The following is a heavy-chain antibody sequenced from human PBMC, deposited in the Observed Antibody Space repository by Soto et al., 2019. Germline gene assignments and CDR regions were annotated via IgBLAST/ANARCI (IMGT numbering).Heavy chain of an antibody. CDR1: GYTFTSYY. CDR3: ARGTKTQYDILTGYQKY. D-gene: IGHD3-9*01. J-gene: IGHJ4*02. V-gene: IGHV1-46*03. Sequence: ASVKVSCKASGYTFTSYYMHWVRQAPGQGLEWKGIINPSGGSTSYAQKFQGRVTMTRDTSTSTVYMELSSLRSEDTAVYYCARGTKTQYDILTGYQKYWGQGTLVTSPQ. CDR2: INPSGGST.